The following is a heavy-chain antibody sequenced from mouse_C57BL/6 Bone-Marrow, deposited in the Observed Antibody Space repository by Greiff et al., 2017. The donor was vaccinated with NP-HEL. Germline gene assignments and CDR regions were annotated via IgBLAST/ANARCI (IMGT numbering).Heavy chain of an antibody. CDR1: GFTFSSYG. CDR3: EREGYGKDY. J-gene: IGHJ4*01. V-gene: IGHV5-6*01. Sequence: EVKLVESGGDLVKPGGSLKLSCAASGFTFSSYGMSWVRQTPDKRLEWVATISSGGSYTYYPDSVKGRFTISRDNAKNTLYLQMSSLKSEDTAMYYCEREGYGKDYWGQGTSVTVSS. CDR2: ISSGGSYT.